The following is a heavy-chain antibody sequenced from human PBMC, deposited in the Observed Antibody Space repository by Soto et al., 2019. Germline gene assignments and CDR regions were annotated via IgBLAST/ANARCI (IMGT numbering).Heavy chain of an antibody. CDR3: ARQGYSGSYFTWAGGMDV. D-gene: IGHD1-26*01. Sequence: QLQLQESGPGLVKPSETLSLTCTVSGGSISSSSYYWGWIRQPPGKGLEWIGSSYYSGSTYYNPTLKSRVTIYVDTSKHQYSLKLRSVTAENTAVYYCARQGYSGSYFTWAGGMDVWGQGTTVTVSS. J-gene: IGHJ6*02. V-gene: IGHV4-39*01. CDR1: GGSISSSSYY. CDR2: SYYSGST.